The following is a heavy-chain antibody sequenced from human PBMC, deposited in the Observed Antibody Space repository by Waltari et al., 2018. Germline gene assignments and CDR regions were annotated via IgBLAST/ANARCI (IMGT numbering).Heavy chain of an antibody. V-gene: IGHV4-59*08. CDR2: IYYSGST. Sequence: QVQLQESGPGLVKPSETLSLTCTVSGGSISSYYWNWIRQPPGKGLEWIGYIYYSGSTNSNPSLKSRVTISVDTSKNHFSLKLSSVTAADTAVYYCARLRAAPPVFYYYMDVWGKGTTVTISS. J-gene: IGHJ6*03. CDR3: ARLRAAPPVFYYYMDV. D-gene: IGHD6-13*01. CDR1: GGSISSYY.